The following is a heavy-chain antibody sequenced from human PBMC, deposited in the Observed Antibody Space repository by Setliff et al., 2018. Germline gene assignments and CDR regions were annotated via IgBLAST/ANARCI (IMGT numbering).Heavy chain of an antibody. D-gene: IGHD6-13*01. Sequence: GGSLRLSCVASGFSFSNYYMSWVRQAPGKGLEWVANIKEDGSEEYYVDSVKGRFTISRDNAKNSLYLQLNSLRAEDTAVYYCSTRTVAARSLDTWGQGTLVTVSS. CDR1: GFSFSNYY. J-gene: IGHJ5*02. CDR2: IKEDGSEE. CDR3: STRTVAARSLDT. V-gene: IGHV3-7*01.